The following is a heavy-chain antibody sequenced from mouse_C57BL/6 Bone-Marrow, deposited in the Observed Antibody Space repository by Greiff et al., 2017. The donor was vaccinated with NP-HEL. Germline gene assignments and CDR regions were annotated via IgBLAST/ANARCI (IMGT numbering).Heavy chain of an antibody. J-gene: IGHJ1*03. CDR2: INPDSSTI. Sequence: EVKLLESGGGLVQPGGSLKLSCAASGIDFSRYWMSWVRRAPGKGLEWIGEINPDSSTINYAPSLKDKFIISRDNAKNTLYLQMSKVRSEDTALYYCARLAVVATDWYFDVWGTGTTVTVSS. CDR3: ARLAVVATDWYFDV. CDR1: GIDFSRYW. D-gene: IGHD1-1*01. V-gene: IGHV4-1*01.